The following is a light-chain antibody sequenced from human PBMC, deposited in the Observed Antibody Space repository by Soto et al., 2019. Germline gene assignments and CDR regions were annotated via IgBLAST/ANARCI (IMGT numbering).Light chain of an antibody. CDR2: WAS. CDR3: QQYYSNSYT. J-gene: IGKJ2*01. Sequence: IVMTQSPDSLAVSLGERATINCKSSQSVLYSPNNKNYLAWYQQKPGQPPKLLIYWASTRESGVPDRFSGSGSGTEFTLTISSLQAEDVAVYYCQQYYSNSYTFGQGTKLEIK. CDR1: QSVLYSPNNKNY. V-gene: IGKV4-1*01.